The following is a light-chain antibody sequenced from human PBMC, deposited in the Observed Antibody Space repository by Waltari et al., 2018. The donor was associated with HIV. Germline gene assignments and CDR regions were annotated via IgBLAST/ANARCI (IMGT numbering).Light chain of an antibody. Sequence: QSVLTQPPSVSGAPGQRITISCTGSSSNIGAGFDVHWYQQLPGKAPNVLIDGNSNRPSGVPDRFSGSKSGTSASLAITGLQADDEGDYYCQSYDSSLRGHVFGSGTRVTVL. CDR3: QSYDSSLRGHV. V-gene: IGLV1-40*01. CDR1: SSNIGAGFD. J-gene: IGLJ1*01. CDR2: GNS.